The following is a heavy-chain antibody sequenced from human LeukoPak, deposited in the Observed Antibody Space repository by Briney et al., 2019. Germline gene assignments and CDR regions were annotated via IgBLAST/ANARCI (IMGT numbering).Heavy chain of an antibody. CDR3: ARDQYDVVVPAASSTWFDP. Sequence: SVKVSCTASGGTFSSYAISWVRQAPGHGPEWRGRIIPILGIANYAQKFQGRLTLTADKSTTTASMELSSLRPEDTAVYSCARDQYDVVVPAASSTWFDPWGQGTLVTVSS. D-gene: IGHD2-2*01. CDR2: IIPILGIA. CDR1: GGTFSSYA. J-gene: IGHJ5*02. V-gene: IGHV1-69*04.